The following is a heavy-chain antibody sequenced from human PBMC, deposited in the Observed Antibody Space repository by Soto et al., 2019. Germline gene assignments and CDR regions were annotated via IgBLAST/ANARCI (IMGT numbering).Heavy chain of an antibody. CDR1: GFTFSSYG. CDR2: IWYDGSNK. D-gene: IGHD3-10*01. J-gene: IGHJ3*02. V-gene: IGHV3-33*01. CDR3: ARDRLLWFGESGPDAFDI. Sequence: GGSLRLSCAASGFTFSSYGMHWVRQAPGKGLEWVAVIWYDGSNKYYADSVKGRFTISRDNYKNKLYLQMHRLRAEDTAVYYCARDRLLWFGESGPDAFDIWGQGTMVTVSS.